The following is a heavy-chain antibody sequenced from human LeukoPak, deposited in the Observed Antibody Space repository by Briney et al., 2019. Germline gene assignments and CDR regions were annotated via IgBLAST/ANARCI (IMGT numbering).Heavy chain of an antibody. D-gene: IGHD2-15*01. CDR3: ARTGFCSGDSCRIATFDY. V-gene: IGHV4-59*01. CDR2: IYYSGST. Sequence: SETLSLTCTVYGGSSSSYYWSWIGQPPGKGLEWSGYIYYSGSTNYNPSLKSVVTISVDMSKNQFFLKLNSVTAADTAVYYCARTGFCSGDSCRIATFDYWGQGTLVTVSS. CDR1: GGSSSSYY. J-gene: IGHJ4*02.